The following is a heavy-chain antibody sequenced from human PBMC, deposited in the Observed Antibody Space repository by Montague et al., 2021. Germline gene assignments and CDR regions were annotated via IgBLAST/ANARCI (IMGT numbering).Heavy chain of an antibody. V-gene: IGHV3-9*01. D-gene: IGHD3-10*01. CDR3: AKEKGIALVRGLDY. CDR2: ISWNSNTI. J-gene: IGHJ4*02. CDR1: GFRFDDYT. Sequence: SLRLSCAASGFRFDDYTMHWVRQVPGKGLEWVSGISWNSNTIDYVDSVKGRFTIPRDHAKNSLYLEMNSLRAEDTALYFCAKEKGIALVRGLDYWGQGTQVTVSS.